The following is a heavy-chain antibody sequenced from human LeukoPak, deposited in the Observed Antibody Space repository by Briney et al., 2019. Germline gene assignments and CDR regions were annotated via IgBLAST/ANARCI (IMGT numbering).Heavy chain of an antibody. CDR3: AKDDRYYYDSSGYYQT. J-gene: IGHJ5*02. Sequence: GGSLRLSCAASGFTFSSYAMSWVRQAPGKGLEWVSAISGSGGSTYYADSVKGRFTISRDNSKNTLYLQMNSLRAEDTAVYYCAKDDRYYYDSSGYYQTWGQGTLVTVSS. V-gene: IGHV3-23*01. CDR2: ISGSGGST. CDR1: GFTFSSYA. D-gene: IGHD3-22*01.